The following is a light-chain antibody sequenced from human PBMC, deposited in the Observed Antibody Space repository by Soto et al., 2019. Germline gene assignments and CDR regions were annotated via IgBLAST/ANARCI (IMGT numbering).Light chain of an antibody. CDR3: SSYSSTSTVV. CDR1: SSDVGGYDY. Sequence: QSALTQPASVSGSPGQSITISCTGTSSDVGGYDYVSWYQQHPGKAPKLMIYEVTNRPSGVSNRFSGSKSGNTASLTISGLRAEDEADYSCSSYSSTSTVVFGGGTKLTVL. V-gene: IGLV2-14*01. CDR2: EVT. J-gene: IGLJ2*01.